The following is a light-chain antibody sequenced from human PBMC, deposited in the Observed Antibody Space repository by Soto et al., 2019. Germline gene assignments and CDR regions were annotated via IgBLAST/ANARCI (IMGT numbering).Light chain of an antibody. J-gene: IGLJ1*01. CDR2: DVR. Sequence: QSALTQPASVSGSPGQSITISCTGTSSDVGGYKYVSWYQQHPGKAPKLMIYDVRNRPSGVSNRFSGSKSGNTASLTISGLQAKDEADYYCSSYTSSSTLYVFGTGTKVTVL. CDR3: SSYTSSSTLYV. V-gene: IGLV2-14*01. CDR1: SSDVGGYKY.